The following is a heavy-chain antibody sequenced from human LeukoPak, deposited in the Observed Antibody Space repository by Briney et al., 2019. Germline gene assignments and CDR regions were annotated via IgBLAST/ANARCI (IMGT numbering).Heavy chain of an antibody. D-gene: IGHD2-2*01. CDR3: ARDRNVVVPAAIGY. J-gene: IGHJ4*02. V-gene: IGHV3-30-3*01. Sequence: GGSLRLSCAASGFTFSSYAMHWVRQAPGKGLEWVAVISYDGSNKYYADSVKGRFTISRDNSKNTLYLQMNSLRAEDTAVYYCARDRNVVVPAAIGYWGQGILVTASS. CDR1: GFTFSSYA. CDR2: ISYDGSNK.